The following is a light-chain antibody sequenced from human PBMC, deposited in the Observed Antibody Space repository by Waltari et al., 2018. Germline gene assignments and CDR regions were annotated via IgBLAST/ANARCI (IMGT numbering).Light chain of an antibody. CDR2: DAS. CDR3: QQYNRWPPIT. J-gene: IGKJ5*01. Sequence: EIVMTQFPATLSVCPGETATLSCRASQSVSSNVAWYQKKPGQAPRLLIYDASTRATPSPAKFRGSGSGTEFTLTISSLQSEDFAVYYCQQYNRWPPITFGHGTRLEIK. V-gene: IGKV3-15*01. CDR1: QSVSSN.